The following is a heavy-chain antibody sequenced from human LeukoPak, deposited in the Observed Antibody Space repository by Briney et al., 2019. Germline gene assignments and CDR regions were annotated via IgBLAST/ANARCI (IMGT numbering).Heavy chain of an antibody. CDR1: GGSIISRSYY. CDR2: IYYSGST. D-gene: IGHD3-10*01. CDR3: ARDLLLWFGESFSPHNWFDP. Sequence: SETLSLTCIVSGGSIISRSYYWGWIRQPPGKGLEWIGSIYYSGSTYYNPSLKSRVTISVDTSKNQFSLKLSSVTAADTAVYYCARDLLLWFGESFSPHNWFDPWGQGTLVTVSS. J-gene: IGHJ5*02. V-gene: IGHV4-39*07.